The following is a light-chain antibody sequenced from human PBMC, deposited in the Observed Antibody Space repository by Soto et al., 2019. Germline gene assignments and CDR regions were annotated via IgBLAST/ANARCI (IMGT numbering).Light chain of an antibody. J-gene: IGKJ4*01. Sequence: IQLTQSPSSLSASIGDRVTIACRASQGIISYLVWYQQKPGKAPKLLIHGASILESGVPSRFSGSGSGTDFTLTISSLQPEDFATYYCQQVKSYPFTFGGGTKVDIK. CDR2: GAS. V-gene: IGKV1-9*01. CDR3: QQVKSYPFT. CDR1: QGIISY.